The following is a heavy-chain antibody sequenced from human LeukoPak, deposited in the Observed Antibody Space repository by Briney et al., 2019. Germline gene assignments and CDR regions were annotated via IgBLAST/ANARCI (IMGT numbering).Heavy chain of an antibody. CDR1: GYSITSSSW. CDR2: IYHSGTT. Sequence: PSDTLSLTCAVSGYSITSSSWWGWIRQPPGKGLEWIGYIYHSGTTYYNPSLQSRVTMSVDTSKNQFSLKLSSVTAADTAVYYCARDREWELQSLRYFDYWGQGTLVTVSS. J-gene: IGHJ4*02. CDR3: ARDREWELQSLRYFDY. D-gene: IGHD1-26*01. V-gene: IGHV4-28*03.